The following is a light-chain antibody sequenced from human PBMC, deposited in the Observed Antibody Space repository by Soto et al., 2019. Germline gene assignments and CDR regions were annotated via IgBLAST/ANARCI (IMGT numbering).Light chain of an antibody. CDR1: SGHSNYA. CDR3: QTWDTGISVV. Sequence: QYVLTQSPSASASLGASVKLTCTLSSGHSNYAIAWHQQQPEKGPRYLMKLNNDGSHSKGDGIPDRFSGSSSGAERYLTVSSLQSEDESDYYSQTWDTGISVVFGGGTKLTVL. V-gene: IGLV4-69*01. CDR2: LNNDGSH. J-gene: IGLJ2*01.